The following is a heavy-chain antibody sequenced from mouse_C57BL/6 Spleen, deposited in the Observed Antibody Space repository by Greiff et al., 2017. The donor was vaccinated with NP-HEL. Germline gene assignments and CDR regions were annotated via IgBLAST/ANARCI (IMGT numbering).Heavy chain of an antibody. CDR2: IYPGDGDT. V-gene: IGHV1-82*01. J-gene: IGHJ3*01. CDR3: AREVTGTFFAY. CDR1: GYAFSSSW. D-gene: IGHD4-1*01. Sequence: VQLQQSGPELVKPGASVKISCKASGYAFSSSWMNWVKQRPGKGLEWIGRIYPGDGDTNYNGKFKGKATLTADKSSSTAYMQLSSLTSEDSAVYFCAREVTGTFFAYWGQGTLVTVSA.